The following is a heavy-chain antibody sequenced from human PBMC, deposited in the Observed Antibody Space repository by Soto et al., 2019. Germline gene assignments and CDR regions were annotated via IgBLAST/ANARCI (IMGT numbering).Heavy chain of an antibody. V-gene: IGHV3-30*18. J-gene: IGHJ4*02. Sequence: QVQVVESGGGVVQPGRSLRLSCAASGFTFSSYGMHWVRQAPGKGLEWVAVVSLDGRNKYYADSVKGRFTISRDNSKNTLYLQMNSLRTEDTAVYYCAKDYLGSSWTFDYCGQGTLVTVSS. CDR3: AKDYLGSSWTFDY. CDR2: VSLDGRNK. D-gene: IGHD6-13*01. CDR1: GFTFSSYG.